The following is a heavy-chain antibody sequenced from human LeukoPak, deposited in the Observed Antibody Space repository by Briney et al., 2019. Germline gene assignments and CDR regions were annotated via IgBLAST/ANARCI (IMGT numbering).Heavy chain of an antibody. J-gene: IGHJ5*02. D-gene: IGHD6-19*01. Sequence: PSETLSLTCTVSGGSINNGSYYWGWIRQPPGKGLEWIGSSHYSGSTFNNPSLKSRVTISIDTPKNQFSLNLRSVTAADTAVYYCARQYSSGWPWFDPWGQGTLVTVPS. CDR3: ARQYSSGWPWFDP. V-gene: IGHV4-39*01. CDR1: GGSINNGSYY. CDR2: SHYSGST.